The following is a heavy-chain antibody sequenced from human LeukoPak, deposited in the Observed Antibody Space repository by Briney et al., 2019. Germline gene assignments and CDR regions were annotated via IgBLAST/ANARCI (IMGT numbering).Heavy chain of an antibody. D-gene: IGHD3-22*01. CDR2: INSDGSST. CDR3: AKSSLYYYDSSGYYPGGYFDY. CDR1: GFTFSSFW. J-gene: IGHJ4*02. V-gene: IGHV3-74*01. Sequence: GGSLRLSCAASGFTFSSFWMHWVRQAPGKGLVWVSRINSDGSSTSYADSVKGRFTISRDNAKNSLYLQMNSLRAEDTALYYCAKSSLYYYDSSGYYPGGYFDYWGQGTLVTVSS.